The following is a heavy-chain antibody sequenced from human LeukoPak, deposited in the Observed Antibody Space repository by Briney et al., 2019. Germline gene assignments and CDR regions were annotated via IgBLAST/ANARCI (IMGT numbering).Heavy chain of an antibody. V-gene: IGHV3-30*02. CDR1: GFTFSTCG. J-gene: IGHJ6*03. Sequence: PGGSLRLSCAASGFTFSTCGMHWVRQAPGKGLEWVAFIRYGGSDIYYGDSVKGRFTISRDNSKNTLYLQMNSLRGEDTAVYYCAKEPYSSVYYFYYMDVWSKGTTVTVSS. CDR3: AKEPYSSVYYFYYMDV. D-gene: IGHD6-25*01. CDR2: IRYGGSDI.